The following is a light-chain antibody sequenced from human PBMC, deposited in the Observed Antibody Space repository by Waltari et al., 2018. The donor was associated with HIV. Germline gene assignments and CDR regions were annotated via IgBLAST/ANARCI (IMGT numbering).Light chain of an antibody. CDR3: MEALEVT. J-gene: IGKJ1*01. V-gene: IGKV2-28*01. Sequence: DIVMTQSPLTLAVTPGEPASISCRSSRSLLQSNGYNYWDWYLQKPGQSPQRLISFASNRASGAPDRFSGSGSGRDFTLKINRVEAEDVVVYYCMEALEVTFGQGPKVEIK. CDR2: FAS. CDR1: RSLLQSNGYNY.